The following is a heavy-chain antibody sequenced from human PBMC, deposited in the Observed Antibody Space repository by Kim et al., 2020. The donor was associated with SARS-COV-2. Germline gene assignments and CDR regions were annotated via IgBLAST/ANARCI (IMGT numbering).Heavy chain of an antibody. CDR3: AKSDQRDGYNWGYYYYGMDV. D-gene: IGHD5-12*01. CDR2: VYYSGST. CDR1: GDSISSSSYY. V-gene: IGHV4-39*01. J-gene: IGHJ6*02. Sequence: SETLSLTCTVSGDSISSSSYYWGWIRQPPGKGLEWIGSVYYSGSTYYNPSLKSRVTISVDTSKNQFSLKLSSVTAADTAVYYCAKSDQRDGYNWGYYYYGMDVWGQGTTVTVSS.